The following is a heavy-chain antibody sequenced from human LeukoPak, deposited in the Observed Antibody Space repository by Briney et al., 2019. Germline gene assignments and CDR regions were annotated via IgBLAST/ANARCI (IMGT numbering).Heavy chain of an antibody. CDR2: INHSGST. J-gene: IGHJ4*02. CDR1: GGSFSGYY. CDR3: ARDRGFGEPLDY. Sequence: SETLSLTCAVYGGSFSGYYWSWIRQPPGKGLEWIGEINHSGSTNYNPSLKSRVTISVDTSKNQFSLKLSSVTAADTAVYYCARDRGFGEPLDYWGQGTLVTVSS. D-gene: IGHD3-10*01. V-gene: IGHV4-34*01.